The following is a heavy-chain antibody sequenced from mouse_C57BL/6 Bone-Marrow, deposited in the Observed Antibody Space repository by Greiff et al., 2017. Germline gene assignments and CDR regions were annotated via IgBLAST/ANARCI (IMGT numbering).Heavy chain of an antibody. CDR1: GYTFTSYG. Sequence: LVESGAELARPGASVKLSCKASGYTFTSYGISWVKQRTGQGLEWIGEIYPRSGNTYYNEKFKGKATLTADKSSSTAYMELRSLTSEDSAVYFCARRRYGSRNWFAYWGQGTLVTVSA. V-gene: IGHV1-81*01. CDR2: IYPRSGNT. CDR3: ARRRYGSRNWFAY. D-gene: IGHD1-1*01. J-gene: IGHJ3*01.